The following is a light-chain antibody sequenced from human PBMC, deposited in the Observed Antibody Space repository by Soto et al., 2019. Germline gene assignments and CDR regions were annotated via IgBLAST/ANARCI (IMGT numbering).Light chain of an antibody. Sequence: QSALTQPHSVSGSPGQSVAISCTGTSSDVGGYNYVSWYQQHPGKAPKVMIYDVTKRSSGVPDRFSGSKSGNTASLTISRLQAEDEADYYCCSYVGSDSFGNVFGTGTKLTVL. CDR1: SSDVGGYNY. CDR3: CSYVGSDSFGNV. CDR2: DVT. J-gene: IGLJ1*01. V-gene: IGLV2-11*01.